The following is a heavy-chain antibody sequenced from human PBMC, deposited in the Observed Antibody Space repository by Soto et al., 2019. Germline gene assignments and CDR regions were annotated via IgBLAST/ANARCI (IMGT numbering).Heavy chain of an antibody. CDR3: ARGVGSSPPRY. Sequence: SETLSLTCAISCGSISVYYWSFFRHPPGHELEWIGYIYASGSPYYNPSLRSRVTISADTSKNQISLKLTSPTAADTAVYYCARGVGSSPPRYWGRGTLVTVSS. CDR1: CGSISVYY. J-gene: IGHJ4*02. D-gene: IGHD1-26*01. V-gene: IGHV4-59*01. CDR2: IYASGSP.